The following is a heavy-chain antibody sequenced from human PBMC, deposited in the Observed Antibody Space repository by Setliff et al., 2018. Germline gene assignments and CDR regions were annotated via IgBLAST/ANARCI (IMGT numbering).Heavy chain of an antibody. CDR2: ISYTGST. J-gene: IGHJ4*02. CDR3: AHSTTFDLHHDY. Sequence: ASETLSLTCTVSGASISSGGYYWTWIRQPAGKALEWIAYISYTGSTNYNPSLKSRVTISLDTSKNHFSLNLRSVTAADTAVYYCAHSTTFDLHHDYWGQGALVTVSS. D-gene: IGHD3-9*01. CDR1: GASISSGGYY. V-gene: IGHV4-61*10.